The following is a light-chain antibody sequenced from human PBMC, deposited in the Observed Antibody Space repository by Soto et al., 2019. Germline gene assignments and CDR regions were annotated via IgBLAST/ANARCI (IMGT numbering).Light chain of an antibody. CDR3: CSYAGSSPYV. V-gene: IGLV2-23*02. CDR2: EVS. J-gene: IGLJ1*01. CDR1: SSDVGSYNL. Sequence: QSVLTQPASESGSPGQSINISCTGTSSDVGSYNLVSWYQQHPGKAPKLMIYEVSKRPSGVSNRFSGSKSGNTASLTISGLQAEDEADYYCCSYAGSSPYVFGTGTKVTVL.